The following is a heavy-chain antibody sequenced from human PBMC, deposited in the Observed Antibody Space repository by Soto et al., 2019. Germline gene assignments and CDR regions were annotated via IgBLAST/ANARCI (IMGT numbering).Heavy chain of an antibody. J-gene: IGHJ4*02. D-gene: IGHD6-25*01. Sequence: EVQLLESGGGLVQPGRSLRLSCAASGFTFSSYAMSWVRQAPGQGLDWVSAISGSGGTTYYADSVKGRFTISRDNSNNTLSLQMNSLRAEDTAVYYCAKFFVETGGSSGWPWSFHYWGQGTLVTVSS. CDR3: AKFFVETGGSSGWPWSFHY. CDR1: GFTFSSYA. CDR2: ISGSGGTT. V-gene: IGHV3-23*01.